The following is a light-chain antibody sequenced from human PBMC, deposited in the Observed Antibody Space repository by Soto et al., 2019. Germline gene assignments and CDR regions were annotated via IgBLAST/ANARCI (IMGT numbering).Light chain of an antibody. J-gene: IGKJ1*01. CDR1: QSLVNSDGNTY. CDR2: QVS. Sequence: DVMLTQSPLSLPVTLGQPASISCTSSQSLVNSDGNTYLNWFQQRPGQSPRRLIYQVSNRDSGVPDRFSGSGSGTGFTLKISRVEADDVGVYYCMQPSHWPWTFGQGTKVEIK. V-gene: IGKV2-30*01. CDR3: MQPSHWPWT.